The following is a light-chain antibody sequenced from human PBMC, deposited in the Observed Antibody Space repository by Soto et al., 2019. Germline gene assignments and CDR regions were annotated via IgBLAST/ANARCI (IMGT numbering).Light chain of an antibody. V-gene: IGLV1-40*01. Sequence: HSVLTQPPSVSGAPGQRVTISCTGSSSNIGAGYDVHWYQQLPGTAPKLLIYGNSNRPSGVPDRFSGSKSGTSASLAITGLQAEDEADYYCQSYDSSLSVNYVFGTGNKVTVL. J-gene: IGLJ1*01. CDR1: SSNIGAGYD. CDR2: GNS. CDR3: QSYDSSLSVNYV.